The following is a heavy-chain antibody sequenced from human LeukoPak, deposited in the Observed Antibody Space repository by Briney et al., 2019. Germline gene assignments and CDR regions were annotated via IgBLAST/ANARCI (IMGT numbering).Heavy chain of an antibody. Sequence: ALYWMGCIAPYNRNTNYPQNLQGRVTMNTDTTTTTAYMELRSLRSDDTAVYYCAREGNGGDWGQGTLVTVSS. V-gene: IGHV1-18*01. D-gene: IGHD3-10*01. CDR2: IAPYNRNT. CDR3: AREGNGGD. J-gene: IGHJ4*02.